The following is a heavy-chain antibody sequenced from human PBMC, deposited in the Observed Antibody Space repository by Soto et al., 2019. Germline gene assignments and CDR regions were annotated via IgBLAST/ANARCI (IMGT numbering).Heavy chain of an antibody. CDR3: AKGPPYYGDYVLGYFQH. Sequence: GGSLRLSCAASGFTFSSYAMSWVRQAPGKGLEWVSAISGSGGSTYYADSVKGRFTISRDNSKNTLYLQMNSLRAEDTAVYYCAKGPPYYGDYVLGYFQHWGQGTLVTVSS. CDR1: GFTFSSYA. V-gene: IGHV3-23*01. D-gene: IGHD4-17*01. J-gene: IGHJ1*01. CDR2: ISGSGGST.